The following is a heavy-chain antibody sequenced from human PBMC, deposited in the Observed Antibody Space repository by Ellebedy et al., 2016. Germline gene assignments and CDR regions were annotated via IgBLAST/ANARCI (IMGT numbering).Heavy chain of an antibody. CDR2: IYYSGST. D-gene: IGHD5-12*01. J-gene: IGHJ3*01. CDR1: GGSISSYY. CDR3: AREGPSGYEAD. Sequence: SETLSLXCTVSGGSISSYYWSWIRQPPGKGLEWIGYIYYSGSTNYNPSLKSRVTISVDTSKNQFSLKLSSVTAADTAVYYCAREGPSGYEADWGQGTMVTVSS. V-gene: IGHV4-59*01.